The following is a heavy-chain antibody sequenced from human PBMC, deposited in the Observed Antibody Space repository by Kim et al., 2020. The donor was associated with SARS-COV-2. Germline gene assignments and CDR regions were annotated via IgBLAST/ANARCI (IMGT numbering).Heavy chain of an antibody. J-gene: IGHJ4*02. CDR2: ST. CDR3: ARGRIAAVDY. Sequence: STNDNPSLKSRVTISVDTSKNQFSLKLSSVTAADTAVYYCARGRIAAVDYWGQGTLVTVSS. V-gene: IGHV4-34*01. D-gene: IGHD6-13*01.